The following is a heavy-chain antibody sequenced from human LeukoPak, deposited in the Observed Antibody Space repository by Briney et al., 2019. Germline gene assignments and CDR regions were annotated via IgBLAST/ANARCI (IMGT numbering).Heavy chain of an antibody. CDR2: ISAYNGNT. CDR1: GYTFTSYG. D-gene: IGHD2-2*02. V-gene: IGHV1-18*01. Sequence: ASVKVSCKASGYTFTSYGSSWVRQAPGQGLEWMGWISAYNGNTNYAQKLKGRVTMTTDTSTSTAYMELRSLRSDDTAVYYCASTYCSSTSCYNYYMDVWGKGTTVTVSS. J-gene: IGHJ6*03. CDR3: ASTYCSSTSCYNYYMDV.